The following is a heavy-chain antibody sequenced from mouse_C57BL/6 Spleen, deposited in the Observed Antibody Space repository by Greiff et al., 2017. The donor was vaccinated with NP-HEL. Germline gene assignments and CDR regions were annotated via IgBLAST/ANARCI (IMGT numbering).Heavy chain of an antibody. CDR1: GFTFSSYG. V-gene: IGHV5-6*01. CDR3: ARPLSTAQAYFDY. CDR2: ISSGGSYT. J-gene: IGHJ2*01. Sequence: VQLQQSGGDLVKPGGSLKLSCAASGFTFSSYGMSWVRQTPDKRLEWVATISSGGSYTYYPDSVKGRFTISRDNAKNTLYLQMSSLKSEDTAMYYCARPLSTAQAYFDYWGQGTTLTVSS. D-gene: IGHD3-2*02.